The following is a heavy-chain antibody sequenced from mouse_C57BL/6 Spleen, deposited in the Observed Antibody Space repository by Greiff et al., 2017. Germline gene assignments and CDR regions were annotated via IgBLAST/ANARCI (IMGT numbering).Heavy chain of an antibody. CDR1: GFTFSDYG. CDR3: ARGAWLIPWYFDV. D-gene: IGHD5-1-1*01. J-gene: IGHJ1*03. V-gene: IGHV5-17*01. CDR2: ISSGSSTI. Sequence: EVQVVESGGGLVKPGGSLKLSCAASGFTFSDYGMHWVRQAPEKGLEWVAYISSGSSTIYYADTVKGRFTISRDNAKNTMFLQMTSLRSEDTAMYYCARGAWLIPWYFDVWGTGTTVTVSS.